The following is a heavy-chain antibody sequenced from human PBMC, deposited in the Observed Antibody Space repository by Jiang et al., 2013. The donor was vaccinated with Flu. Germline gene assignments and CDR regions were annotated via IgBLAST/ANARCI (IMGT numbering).Heavy chain of an antibody. CDR3: ARGFMGSASADPSDPHNWFDP. V-gene: IGHV4-38-2*02. Sequence: GLVKPSGTLSLTCTVSGYPLSSGFYWGWIRQSPGKGLEWIGSISHNGKAYYNPSLRSRVSISVDTSKNQFSLRLTSVTAADTAIYHCARGFMGSASADPSDPHNWFDPWGQGARVTVSS. CDR1: GYPLSSGFY. CDR2: ISHNGKA. D-gene: IGHD2-15*01. J-gene: IGHJ5*02.